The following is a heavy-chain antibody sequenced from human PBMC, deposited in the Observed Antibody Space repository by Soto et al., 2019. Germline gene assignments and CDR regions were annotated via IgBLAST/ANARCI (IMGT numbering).Heavy chain of an antibody. CDR2: IYDSGST. V-gene: IGHV4-30-4*01. D-gene: IGHD4-17*01. Sequence: SETLSLTCTVSGGSISGGVGGLYYWSWIRQPPGKGLEWIGYIYDSGSTYYNPSLKSRVTISVDTSKNQFSLRLSSVTAEDTALYSCARGVIPLTTDCYFDLWGRGTLVTVSS. CDR1: GGSISGGVGGLYY. J-gene: IGHJ2*01. CDR3: ARGVIPLTTDCYFDL.